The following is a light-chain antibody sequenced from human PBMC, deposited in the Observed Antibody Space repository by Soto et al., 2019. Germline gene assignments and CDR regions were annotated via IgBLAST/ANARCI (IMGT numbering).Light chain of an antibody. CDR1: QSVLYSSNNKNY. Sequence: DIVMTQSPDSLAVSLGERATINCKSSQSVLYSSNNKNYLAWYQQKPGQPPKLLIYWASTRESGVPDRFSGSASGTDFTLTISSLQAEAVAVYYCQQYYISPLTFRGGTKVEI. CDR2: WAS. CDR3: QQYYISPLT. J-gene: IGKJ4*01. V-gene: IGKV4-1*01.